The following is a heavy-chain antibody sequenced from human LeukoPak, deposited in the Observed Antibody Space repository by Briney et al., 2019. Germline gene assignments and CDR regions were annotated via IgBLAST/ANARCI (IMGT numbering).Heavy chain of an antibody. J-gene: IGHJ4*02. D-gene: IGHD6-19*01. V-gene: IGHV3-73*01. CDR1: GFTFSAFH. CDR2: ITTKANSYAT. CDR3: TTYTSGHY. Sequence: GGSLRLSCAASGFTFSAFHMHWVRQASGKGLEWVGRITTKANSYATAYAASVKGRFTVSRDGSKNTAYLQMSSLKTEDTAVYYCTTYTSGHYWGQGTLVTVSS.